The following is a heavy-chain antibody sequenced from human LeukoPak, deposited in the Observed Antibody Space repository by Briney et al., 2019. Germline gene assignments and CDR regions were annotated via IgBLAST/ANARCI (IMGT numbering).Heavy chain of an antibody. CDR3: ARDASNYYDSRRRGGAFDI. CDR1: GFTFSSYA. J-gene: IGHJ3*02. V-gene: IGHV4-31*02. Sequence: LRLSCAASGFTFSSYAMSWIRQHPGKGLEWIGYIYYSGSTYYNPSLKSRVTISVDTSKNQFSLKLSSVTAADTAVYYCARDASNYYDSRRRGGAFDIWGQGTMVTVSS. CDR2: IYYSGST. D-gene: IGHD3-22*01.